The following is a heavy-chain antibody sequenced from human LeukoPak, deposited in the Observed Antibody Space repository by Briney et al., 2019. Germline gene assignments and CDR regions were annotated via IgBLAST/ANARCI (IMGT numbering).Heavy chain of an antibody. D-gene: IGHD3-22*01. CDR2: ISSSGSTI. J-gene: IGHJ3*02. V-gene: IGHV3-11*01. Sequence: GGSLRLSCAASGFTFSDYYMSWIRQAPGKGLEWVSYISSSGSTIYYADSVKGRFTISRDNAKNSLYLQMNSLRAEDTAVYYCARQGAYYHDSSGPNAFDIWGQGTMVTVSS. CDR1: GFTFSDYY. CDR3: ARQGAYYHDSSGPNAFDI.